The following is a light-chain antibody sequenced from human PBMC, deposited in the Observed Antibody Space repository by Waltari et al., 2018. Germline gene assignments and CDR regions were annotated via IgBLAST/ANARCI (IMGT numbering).Light chain of an antibody. J-gene: IGKJ1*01. CDR1: QRVGRS. Sequence: EIVLTQSPGTLSLSPGERAPLSCRASQRVGRSLAWYQQKPGQAPRLLIYGASNRAAGIPDRFSGSGSGTDFSLTISRLEPEDFVVYYCQHYVRLPATFGQGTKVEIK. V-gene: IGKV3-20*01. CDR2: GAS. CDR3: QHYVRLPAT.